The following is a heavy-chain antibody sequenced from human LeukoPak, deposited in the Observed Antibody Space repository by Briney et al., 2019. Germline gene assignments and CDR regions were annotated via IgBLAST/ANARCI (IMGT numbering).Heavy chain of an antibody. D-gene: IGHD2-15*01. CDR1: GYTFTDYD. CDR3: ARSDHFEVAATRDWYFDL. J-gene: IGHJ2*01. Sequence: ASVKVSCKTSGYTFTDYDITWVRRAPGQGLEWMGRVSPYNHNTYYAQTLQGRVTMTADTSTSTAYMELRSLRSEDTAVYYCARSDHFEVAATRDWYFDLWGRGTLVTVSS. CDR2: VSPYNHNT. V-gene: IGHV1-18*01.